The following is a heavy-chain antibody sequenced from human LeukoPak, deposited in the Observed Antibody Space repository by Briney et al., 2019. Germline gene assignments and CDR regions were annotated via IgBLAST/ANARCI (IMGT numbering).Heavy chain of an antibody. CDR3: ARVSGLRFAELPYYYYGMDV. CDR1: GYTFTSYD. CDR2: MNPNSGNT. Sequence: ASVKVSCKASGYTFTSYDINWVRQATGQGLEWMGWMNPNSGNTGYAQKFQGRVTMTRNTSISTAYMELSSLRSEDTAVYYCARVSGLRFAELPYYYYGMDVWGQGTTVTVSS. J-gene: IGHJ6*02. D-gene: IGHD3-10*01. V-gene: IGHV1-8*01.